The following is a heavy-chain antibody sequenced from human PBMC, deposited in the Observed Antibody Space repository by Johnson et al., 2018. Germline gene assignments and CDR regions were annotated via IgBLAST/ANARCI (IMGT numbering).Heavy chain of an antibody. CDR2: ISGSGRTI. CDR3: ARDGGRNAFYYYGMDV. CDR1: GFTFSDYY. V-gene: IGHV3-11*01. D-gene: IGHD3-10*01. Sequence: HVQLLESGGGLVKPGGSLRLSCVASGFTFSDYYMHWIRQAPGKGLEWVSSISGSGRTIYYTDSVKGRFTISRDNAKNSLYRQMNSLRAEDTAGYYCARDGGRNAFYYYGMDVWGQGTTVTVS. J-gene: IGHJ6*02.